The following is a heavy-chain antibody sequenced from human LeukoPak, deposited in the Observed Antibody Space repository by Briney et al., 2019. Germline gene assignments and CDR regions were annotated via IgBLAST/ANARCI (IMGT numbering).Heavy chain of an antibody. J-gene: IGHJ4*02. CDR3: ARIRDFCTNGVCYTH. D-gene: IGHD2-8*01. CDR2: INHSGST. CDR1: GGSFSGYY. Sequence: SETLSLTCAVYGGSFSGYYWSWIRQPPGKGLEWIGEINHSGSTNYNPSLKSRVTISVDTSKNQFSLKLSSVTAADTAVYYCARIRDFCTNGVCYTHWGQGTLVTVSS. V-gene: IGHV4-34*01.